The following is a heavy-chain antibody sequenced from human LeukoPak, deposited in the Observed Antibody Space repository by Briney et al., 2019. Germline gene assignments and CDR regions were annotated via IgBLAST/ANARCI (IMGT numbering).Heavy chain of an antibody. CDR1: GGTFSSYA. V-gene: IGHV1-69*04. D-gene: IGHD3-22*01. Sequence: SAKVSCKASGGTFSSYAISWVRQAPGQGLEWMGRIIPILGIANYAQKFQGRVTITADKSTSTAYMELSSLRSEDTAVYYCARGNSHYYDSSGYYGNFDYWGQGTLVTVSS. CDR2: IIPILGIA. CDR3: ARGNSHYYDSSGYYGNFDY. J-gene: IGHJ4*02.